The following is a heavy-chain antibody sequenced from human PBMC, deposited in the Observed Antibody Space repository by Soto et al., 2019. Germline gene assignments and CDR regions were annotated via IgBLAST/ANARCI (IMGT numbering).Heavy chain of an antibody. CDR3: TTDYDDPPDDSSGYYPLLDY. D-gene: IGHD3-22*01. CDR1: GFTFSNAW. CDR2: IKSKTDGGTT. Sequence: GGSLRLSCAASGFTFSNAWMSWVRQAPGKGLEWVGRIKSKTDGGTTDYAAPVKGRFTISRDDSKNTLYLQMNSLKTEDTAVDYCTTDYDDPPDDSSGYYPLLDYWGQGTVVTVSS. J-gene: IGHJ4*02. V-gene: IGHV3-15*01.